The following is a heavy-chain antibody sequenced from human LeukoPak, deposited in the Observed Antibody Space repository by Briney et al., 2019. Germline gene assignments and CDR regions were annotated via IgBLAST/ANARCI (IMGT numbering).Heavy chain of an antibody. J-gene: IGHJ3*02. CDR2: INHSGST. CDR3: ASWYYYDSSGYFHAFDI. V-gene: IGHV4-34*01. D-gene: IGHD3-22*01. Sequence: SETLSLTCAVYGGSFSGYYWSWIRQPPGKGLEWIGEINHSGSTNYNPSLKSRVTISVDTSKNQFSLKLSSVTAADTAVYYCASWYYYDSSGYFHAFDIWGQGTMVTVSS. CDR1: GGSFSGYY.